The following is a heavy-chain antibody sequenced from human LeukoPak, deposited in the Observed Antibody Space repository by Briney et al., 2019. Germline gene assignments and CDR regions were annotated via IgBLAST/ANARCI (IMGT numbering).Heavy chain of an antibody. J-gene: IGHJ4*02. CDR1: GFTFSSYE. V-gene: IGHV3-30*18. CDR3: AKVDSTTTSLRGVVDY. CDR2: ISYDGSNK. Sequence: PGGSLRLSCAASGFTFSSYEMNWVRQAPGKGLEWVAVISYDGSNKYYADSVKGRFTISRDNSKNTLYLQMNSLRAEDTAVYYCAKVDSTTTSLRGVVDYWGQGTLVTVSS. D-gene: IGHD3-10*01.